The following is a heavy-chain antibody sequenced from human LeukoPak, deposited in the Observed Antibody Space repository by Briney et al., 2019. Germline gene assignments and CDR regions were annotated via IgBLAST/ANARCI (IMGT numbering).Heavy chain of an antibody. J-gene: IGHJ4*02. D-gene: IGHD3-16*02. Sequence: GASLQISFKGSGYSFTTYWITWGRQMPGKGLEWMGRIDPSDSYTNYSPSFQGHVTISADKSISTAYLQWSSLKASDTAMYYCARVIHLGELSLYDYWGQGTLVTVSS. CDR1: GYSFTTYW. CDR2: IDPSDSYT. CDR3: ARVIHLGELSLYDY. V-gene: IGHV5-10-1*01.